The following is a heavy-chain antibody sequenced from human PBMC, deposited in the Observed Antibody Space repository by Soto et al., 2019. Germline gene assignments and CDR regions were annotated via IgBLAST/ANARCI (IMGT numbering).Heavy chain of an antibody. J-gene: IGHJ4*02. CDR3: AKDPRTAVTFYFDY. CDR1: GFTFSSYA. D-gene: IGHD2-21*02. V-gene: IGHV3-23*01. Sequence: EVHLLESGGGLVQPGGSLRLSCAASGFTFSSYAMSWVRQAPGRGLEWVSAISGSGGSTYYADSVKGRFTISRDNSKNTLYLHMNSLRADDTAVYFCAKDPRTAVTFYFDYWGQGTLVTVSS. CDR2: ISGSGGST.